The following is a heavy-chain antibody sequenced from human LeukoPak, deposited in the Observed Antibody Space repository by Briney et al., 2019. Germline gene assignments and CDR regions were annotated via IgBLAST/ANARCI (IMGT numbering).Heavy chain of an antibody. Sequence: ASVKVSCKASGYTFTSYAMHWVRQAPGQRLEWMGWINAGNGNTKYSQKFQGRVTITRDTSASTAYMELSSLRSEDTAVYYCARVMMVVVITDLDAFDIWGQGTMVTVSS. CDR1: GYTFTSYA. J-gene: IGHJ3*02. V-gene: IGHV1-3*01. CDR2: INAGNGNT. CDR3: ARVMMVVVITDLDAFDI. D-gene: IGHD3-22*01.